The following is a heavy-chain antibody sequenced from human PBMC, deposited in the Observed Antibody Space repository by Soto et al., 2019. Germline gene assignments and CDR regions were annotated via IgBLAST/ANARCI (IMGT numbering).Heavy chain of an antibody. V-gene: IGHV4-34*01. CDR2: INHSGST. Sequence: SETLSLTCAVYGGSFSGYYWSWIRQPPGKGLEWIGEINHSGSTNYNPSLKSRVTISVDTSKNQFSLKLSSVTAADTAVYYCARASPGVSGANDYWGQGTLVTVSS. D-gene: IGHD3-3*01. CDR3: ARASPGVSGANDY. J-gene: IGHJ4*02. CDR1: GGSFSGYY.